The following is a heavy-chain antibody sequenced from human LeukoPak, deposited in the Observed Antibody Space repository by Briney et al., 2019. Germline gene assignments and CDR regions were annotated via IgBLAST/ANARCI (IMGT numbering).Heavy chain of an antibody. V-gene: IGHV3-30*02. J-gene: IGHJ4*02. CDR1: GFTFSSYG. D-gene: IGHD3-22*01. CDR2: IWYDGSNK. CDR3: VKATTSSGYGLGY. Sequence: SGGSLRLSCAASGFTFSSYGMHWVRQAPGKGLEWVAFIWYDGSNKYYADSVKGRFTISRDNSKNTLYLQMNSLRAEDTALYYCVKATTSSGYGLGYWGQGTLVTVSS.